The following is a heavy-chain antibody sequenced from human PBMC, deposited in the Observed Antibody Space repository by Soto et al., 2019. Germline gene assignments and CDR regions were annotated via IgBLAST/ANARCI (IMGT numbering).Heavy chain of an antibody. V-gene: IGHV1-8*01. J-gene: IGHJ4*02. D-gene: IGHD3-22*01. Sequence: QVQLVQSGAEVKKPGASVKVSCKASGYTFTSYDINWVRQATGQGLEWMGWMNPNSGNTGYAQKFQGRVTMTRNTSISTVYMELISLRSEDTAVYYCARGEWDSSGYHFDYWGQGTLVTVSS. CDR2: MNPNSGNT. CDR1: GYTFTSYD. CDR3: ARGEWDSSGYHFDY.